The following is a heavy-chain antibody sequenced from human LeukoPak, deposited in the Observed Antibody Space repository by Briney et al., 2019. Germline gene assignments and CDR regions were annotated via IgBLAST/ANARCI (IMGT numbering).Heavy chain of an antibody. CDR1: GFTFSSYW. CDR3: AREYRGSSDY. CDR2: IKSDGSPI. D-gene: IGHD1-26*01. V-gene: IGHV3-74*01. Sequence: PGGSRRLSCVVSGFTFSSYWMDWVRQAPGKGLVWVSRIKSDGSPIGYADSVKGRFTISRDNAKNTVYLQMNSLRAEDTAVYYCAREYRGSSDYWGQGTLVTVSS. J-gene: IGHJ4*02.